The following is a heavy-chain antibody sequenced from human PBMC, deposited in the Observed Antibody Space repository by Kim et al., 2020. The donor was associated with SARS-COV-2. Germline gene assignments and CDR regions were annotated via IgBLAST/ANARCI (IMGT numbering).Heavy chain of an antibody. CDR2: ST. V-gene: IGHV3-74*01. D-gene: IGHD3-10*01. CDR3: ARGYGSGTNY. J-gene: IGHJ4*02. Sequence: STGSADSVKGQSPNSRDNAKNTLYLQMNSLGLEDTAVYYCARGYGSGTNYWGQGTLVTVST.